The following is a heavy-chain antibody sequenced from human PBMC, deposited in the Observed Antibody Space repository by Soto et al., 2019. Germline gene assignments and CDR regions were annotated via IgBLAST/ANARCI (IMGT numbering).Heavy chain of an antibody. CDR2: ISYSGDT. V-gene: IGHV4-59*13. Sequence: QVQLQESGPGLVKPSETLSLTCTVSGGSINNYYWNWLRQPPGKGLEWIGYISYSGDTHYNPSLASRITTSVDTSKNQFSLKLSSVTAADTAVYYCARWGDSSPRKIYAFDNWGQGTMVTVSS. CDR3: ARWGDSSPRKIYAFDN. CDR1: GGSINNYY. D-gene: IGHD5-18*01. J-gene: IGHJ3*02.